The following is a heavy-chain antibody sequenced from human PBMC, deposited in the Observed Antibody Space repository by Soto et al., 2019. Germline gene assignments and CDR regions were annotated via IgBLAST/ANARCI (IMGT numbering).Heavy chain of an antibody. CDR1: GYTFTSYY. CDR2: INPSGGST. D-gene: IGHD3-10*01. CDR3: ARDSFGSGRAFYYCYYMDV. Sequence: ASVKVSCKASGYTFTSYYMHWVRQAPGQGLEWMGIINPSGGSTSYAQKFQGRVTMTRDTSTSTVYMELSSLRSEDTAVYYCARDSFGSGRAFYYCYYMDVWGKGTTVTVSS. V-gene: IGHV1-46*03. J-gene: IGHJ6*03.